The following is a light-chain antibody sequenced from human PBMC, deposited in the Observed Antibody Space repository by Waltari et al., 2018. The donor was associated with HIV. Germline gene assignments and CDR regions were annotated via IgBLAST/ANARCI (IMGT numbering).Light chain of an antibody. CDR2: AAS. CDR1: QGISSN. CDR3: QHLKSCPPVT. J-gene: IGKJ3*01. V-gene: IGKV1-9*01. Sequence: DFQLTQSPSFLSAPVGDRVVITCRANQGISSNLPWYKQKPGLTTKLLIYAASSLPIRVPSRFSVGGSGTQFPLTIKNLQPEDFASYYCQHLKSCPPVTFGPGTTVDVK.